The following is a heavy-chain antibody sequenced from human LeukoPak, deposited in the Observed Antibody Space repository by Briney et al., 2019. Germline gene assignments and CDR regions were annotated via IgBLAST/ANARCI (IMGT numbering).Heavy chain of an antibody. Sequence: PGGSLRLSCAASEFTFSSYWMSWVRQRPGKGPEWVSYISSGGGTTYYADSVKGRFTISRDNAKNSLFLEMNSLRVEDAAVYYCARMNYISSGWGAPFDDWGQGTLVTVSS. J-gene: IGHJ4*02. V-gene: IGHV3-48*03. D-gene: IGHD1-7*01. CDR1: EFTFSSYW. CDR3: ARMNYISSGWGAPFDD. CDR2: ISSGGGTT.